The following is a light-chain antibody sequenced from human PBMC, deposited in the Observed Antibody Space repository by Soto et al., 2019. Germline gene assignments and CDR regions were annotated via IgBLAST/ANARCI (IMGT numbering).Light chain of an antibody. CDR3: QQYNNWPPWT. V-gene: IGKV3D-15*01. J-gene: IGKJ1*01. Sequence: EIVMTQSPATLSVSPGERATLSCRASQSVSTNLAWYQQKPGQAPRLLIYGASTRATGVPARFSGSGSGTEFTLTISSLQSDDFALYYCQQYNNWPPWTFGQGTKVDIK. CDR1: QSVSTN. CDR2: GAS.